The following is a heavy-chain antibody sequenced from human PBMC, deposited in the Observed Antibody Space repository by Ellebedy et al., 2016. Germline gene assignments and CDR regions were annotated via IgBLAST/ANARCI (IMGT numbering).Heavy chain of an antibody. V-gene: IGHV5-51*01. D-gene: IGHD3-10*01. CDR2: IYPGDSDT. CDR3: ARQHYYDSGNLIPSAPL. J-gene: IGHJ3*01. Sequence: GESLKISCKGSGYSFTNYWIAWVRQMPGKGLEWMGIIYPGDSDTRYGPSFQGQVTISADKSISTAYLQWSSLQASDTAMYYCARQHYYDSGNLIPSAPLWGQGTMVIVSS. CDR1: GYSFTNYW.